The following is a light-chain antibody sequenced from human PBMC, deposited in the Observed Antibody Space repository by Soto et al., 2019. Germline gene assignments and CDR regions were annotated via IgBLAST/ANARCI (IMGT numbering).Light chain of an antibody. Sequence: EIVMTQSPATLSMSPGERATLSCRASQSVSSNLAWYQQKPGQAPRLLIYGASTRATGIPARFSGSGSGTEFTLTISSLQSEDFAVHNCQQYNNWPPYTFGQGTKLEIK. CDR2: GAS. V-gene: IGKV3-15*01. CDR3: QQYNNWPPYT. J-gene: IGKJ2*01. CDR1: QSVSSN.